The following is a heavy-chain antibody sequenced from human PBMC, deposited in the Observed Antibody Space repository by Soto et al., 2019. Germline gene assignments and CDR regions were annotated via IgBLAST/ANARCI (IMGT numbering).Heavy chain of an antibody. CDR3: ARSGYSYGPNPLLY. J-gene: IGHJ4*02. Sequence: QVQLQESGPGLVKPSQTLSLTCTVSGGSISSGGYYWSWIRQHPGKGLEWIGYIYYSGSTYYNPSLKSRVTTSVDTSKNQFSLKLSSETAADTAVYYCARSGYSYGPNPLLYWGQGTLVTVSS. CDR2: IYYSGST. V-gene: IGHV4-31*03. D-gene: IGHD5-18*01. CDR1: GGSISSGGYY.